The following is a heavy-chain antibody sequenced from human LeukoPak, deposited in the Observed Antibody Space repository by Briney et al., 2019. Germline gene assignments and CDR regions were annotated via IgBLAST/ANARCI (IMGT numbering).Heavy chain of an antibody. CDR3: AKRGYCSGGSCYWAPDY. J-gene: IGHJ4*02. V-gene: IGHV3-23*01. Sequence: PGGSLRLSCAASGFTFSSYAMSWVRQAPGKGLEWVSTISSGGAGTYYADSVNGRFTISRDNSKNTLYLQMNSLRAEDTAVYYCAKRGYCSGGSCYWAPDYWGQGTLVTVSS. CDR1: GFTFSSYA. D-gene: IGHD2-15*01. CDR2: ISSGGAGT.